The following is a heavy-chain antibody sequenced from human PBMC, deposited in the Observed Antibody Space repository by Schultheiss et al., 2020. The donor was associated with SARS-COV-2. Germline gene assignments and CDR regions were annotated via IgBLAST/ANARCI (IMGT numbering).Heavy chain of an antibody. J-gene: IGHJ4*02. CDR2: INPSGGST. CDR1: GYTFTGYY. Sequence: ASVKVSCKASGYTFTGYYMHWVRQAPGQGLEWMGIINPSGGSTSYAQKFQGRVTMTRDTSTSTVYMELSSLRSEDTAVYYCARVGADYDVFSGWGQGTLVTVSS. V-gene: IGHV1-46*01. CDR3: ARVGADYDVFSG. D-gene: IGHD4-17*01.